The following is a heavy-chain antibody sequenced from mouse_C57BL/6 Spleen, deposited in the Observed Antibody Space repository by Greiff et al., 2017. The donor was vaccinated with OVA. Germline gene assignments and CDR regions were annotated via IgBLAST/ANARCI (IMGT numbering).Heavy chain of an antibody. J-gene: IGHJ4*01. CDR3: ARLGTTVVAPVDY. CDR1: GYTFTSYW. V-gene: IGHV1-52*01. CDR2: IDPSDSET. Sequence: QVQLQQPGAELVRPGSSVKLSCKASGYTFTSYWMHWVKQRPIQGLEWIGNIDPSDSETHYNQKFKDKATLTVDKSSSTAYMQLSSLTSEDSAVYYCARLGTTVVAPVDYWGQGTSVTVSS. D-gene: IGHD1-1*01.